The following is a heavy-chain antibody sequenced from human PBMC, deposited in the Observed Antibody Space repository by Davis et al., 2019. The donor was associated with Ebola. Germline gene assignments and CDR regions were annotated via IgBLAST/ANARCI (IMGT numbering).Heavy chain of an antibody. V-gene: IGHV4-39*07. CDR2: IYYSGST. CDR1: GGSISSSSYY. J-gene: IGHJ3*02. Sequence: PSETLSLTCTVSGGSISSSSYYWGWIRQPPGKGLEWIGSIYYSGSTYYNPSLKSRVTISVDTSKNQFSLKLSSVTAADTAVYYCARENVDTAMVLWTDAFDIWGQGTMVTVSS. CDR3: ARENVDTAMVLWTDAFDI. D-gene: IGHD5-18*01.